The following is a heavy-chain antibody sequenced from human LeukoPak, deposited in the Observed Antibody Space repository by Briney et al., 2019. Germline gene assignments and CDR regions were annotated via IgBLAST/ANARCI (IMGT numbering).Heavy chain of an antibody. Sequence: GSLRLAWAASGFTFSSNAMSWVRQAQGKLLECVSSISGSGADTYYADSVTGRFNISRDMSKKTLYLQMNSLRAEDTAVYYCAGTFRRILYYYCGMDVWGQGTTVTVSS. J-gene: IGHJ6*02. CDR2: ISGSGADT. D-gene: IGHD2-15*01. CDR3: AGTFRRILYYYCGMDV. CDR1: GFTFSSNA. V-gene: IGHV3-23*01.